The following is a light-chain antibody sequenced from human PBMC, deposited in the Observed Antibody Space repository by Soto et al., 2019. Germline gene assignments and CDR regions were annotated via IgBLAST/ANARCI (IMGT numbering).Light chain of an antibody. CDR2: AAS. CDR3: QQANRVPLS. Sequence: IQLTQSPSSLSASVGDRITITCRASQDISSYLAWYQQKPGKAPKLLIYAASSLQTGVPPRFSGSGSGTDFTLTISSLQPEDFAIYYCQQANRVPLSFGQGTRLEI. CDR1: QDISSY. V-gene: IGKV1-12*01. J-gene: IGKJ5*01.